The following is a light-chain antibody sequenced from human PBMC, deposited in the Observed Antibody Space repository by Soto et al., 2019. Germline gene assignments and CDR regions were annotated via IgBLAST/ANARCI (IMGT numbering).Light chain of an antibody. CDR3: KQRSDWPWT. J-gene: IGKJ1*01. CDR1: QSVSSY. Sequence: ELVLQESHATLSLSPGEREPLSCRASQSVSSYLAWYQQKPGQAHRLLMYEASTRATGIPARFSGGGSGTDFTLTISSLEPEDFAVYYCKQRSDWPWTVGHGTKVDIK. V-gene: IGKV3-11*01. CDR2: EAS.